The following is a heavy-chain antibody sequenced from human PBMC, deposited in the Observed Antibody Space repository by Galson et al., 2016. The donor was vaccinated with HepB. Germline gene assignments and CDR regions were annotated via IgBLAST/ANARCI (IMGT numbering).Heavy chain of an antibody. CDR2: VYYSGST. CDR1: GGSITSSGYY. D-gene: IGHD3-10*01. CDR3: ARRGPTYYYGMDV. Sequence: SETLSLTCTVSGGSITSSGYYWGWLRQPPGKGLEWIGSVYYSGSTYYNPSLKSRVTISVDTSKNQFSLKLSSVTAADTAVYYCARRGPTYYYGMDVWGQGTRVTVSS. V-gene: IGHV4-39*01. J-gene: IGHJ6*02.